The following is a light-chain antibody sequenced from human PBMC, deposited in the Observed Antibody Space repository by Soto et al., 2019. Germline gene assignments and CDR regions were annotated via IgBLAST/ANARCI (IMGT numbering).Light chain of an antibody. Sequence: EIVMTQPPATLSVSPGERVTLSCRASQSVSSNFAWYQQKPGQAPRLLIYDASTRATGIPARFSGSGSGTEFTLTISSLQSEDFAVYYCQQYKKWPRTFGHGTKVDI. V-gene: IGKV3-15*01. CDR3: QQYKKWPRT. CDR1: QSVSSN. J-gene: IGKJ1*01. CDR2: DAS.